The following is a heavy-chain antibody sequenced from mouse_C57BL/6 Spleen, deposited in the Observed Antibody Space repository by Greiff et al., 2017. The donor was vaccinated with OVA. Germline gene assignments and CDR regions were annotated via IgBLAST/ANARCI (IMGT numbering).Heavy chain of an antibody. CDR1: GYTFTSYW. J-gene: IGHJ4*01. D-gene: IGHD2-4*01. CDR3: ARFPSLYYDYDRYAMDY. V-gene: IGHV1-72*01. CDR2: IDPNSGGT. Sequence: QVQLKQSGAELVKPGASVKLSCKASGYTFTSYWMHWVKQRPGRGLEWIGRIDPNSGGTKYNEKFKSKATLTVDKPSSTAYMQLSSLTSEDSAVYYCARFPSLYYDYDRYAMDYWGQGTSVTVSS.